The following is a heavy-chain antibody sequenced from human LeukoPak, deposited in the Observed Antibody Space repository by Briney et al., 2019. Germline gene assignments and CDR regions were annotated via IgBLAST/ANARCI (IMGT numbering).Heavy chain of an antibody. V-gene: IGHV1-69*01. CDR1: GGTFSSYA. D-gene: IGHD6-13*01. CDR2: IIPIFGTT. CDR3: ARAGYSNSSRDNYYYYYGMDV. Sequence: SVKVSCKASGGTFSSYAISWVRQAPRQGLEWMGGIIPIFGTTNYAQTFQGRVTITADESTSTAYMELSSLRSEDTAVYYCARAGYSNSSRDNYYYYYGMDVWGQGTTVTVSS. J-gene: IGHJ6*02.